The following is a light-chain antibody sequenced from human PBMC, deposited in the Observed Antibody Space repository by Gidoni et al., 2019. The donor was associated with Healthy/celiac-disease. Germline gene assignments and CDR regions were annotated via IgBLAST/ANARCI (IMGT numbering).Light chain of an antibody. CDR1: QSISSY. J-gene: IGKJ2*01. CDR2: AAS. Sequence: DIQMTQSPSSLSASLGDRVTITCRASQSISSYLNWYQQKPGKAPKLLIYAASSLQRGVPSRFSGSGSGTDFTLTISSLQHEDFETYYCQQSYSTPRYTFGQGTKLEIK. V-gene: IGKV1-39*01. CDR3: QQSYSTPRYT.